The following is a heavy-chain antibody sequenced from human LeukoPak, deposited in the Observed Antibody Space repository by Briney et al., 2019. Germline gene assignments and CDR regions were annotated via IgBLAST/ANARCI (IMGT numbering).Heavy chain of an antibody. D-gene: IGHD3-10*01. V-gene: IGHV1-8*02. CDR3: ARRMVRGVIRFDP. CDR1: GYTFTDYF. CDR2: MNPNSGNT. J-gene: IGHJ5*02. Sequence: ASVKVSCKASGYTFTDYFMNWVRQATGQGLEWMGWMNPNSGNTGYAQKFQGRVTMTRNTSISTAYMELSSLRSEDTAVYYCARRMVRGVIRFDPWGQGTLVTVSS.